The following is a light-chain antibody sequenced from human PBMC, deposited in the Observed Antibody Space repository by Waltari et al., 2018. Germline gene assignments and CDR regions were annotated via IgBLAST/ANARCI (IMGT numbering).Light chain of an antibody. V-gene: IGLV1-44*01. CDR3: AAWDDSLNGAV. CDR2: STN. Sequence: QSVLTQPPSASGTPGQRVTISCSGSSSNIGSTTVNWYQQLPGTAPKLLIYSTNQRPSGVPDPFSGSKAGASASRAISGLRSEDEAENYCAAWDDSLNGAVFGGGTQLTVL. J-gene: IGLJ7*01. CDR1: SSNIGSTT.